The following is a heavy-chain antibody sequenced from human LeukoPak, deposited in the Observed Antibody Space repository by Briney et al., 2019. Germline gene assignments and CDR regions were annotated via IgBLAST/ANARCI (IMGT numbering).Heavy chain of an antibody. CDR2: INPNSGGT. J-gene: IGHJ4*02. Sequence: ASVKVSCKASGGTFSSYAISWVRQAPGQGLEWMGWINPNSGGTNYAQKFQGRVTMTRDTSISTAYMELSRLRSDDTAVYYCASLGYCSSTSCPYFDYWGQGTLVTVSS. V-gene: IGHV1-2*02. D-gene: IGHD2-2*01. CDR1: GGTFSSYA. CDR3: ASLGYCSSTSCPYFDY.